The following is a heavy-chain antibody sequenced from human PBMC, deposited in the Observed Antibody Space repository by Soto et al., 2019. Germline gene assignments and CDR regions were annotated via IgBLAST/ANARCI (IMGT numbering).Heavy chain of an antibody. CDR1: GFTFSSYA. CDR2: ISGSGGST. D-gene: IGHD3-10*01. V-gene: IGHV3-23*01. J-gene: IGHJ4*02. Sequence: GGSLRLSCAASGFTFSSYAMSWVRQAPGKGLEWVSAISGSGGSTYYADSVKGRFTISRDNSKNTLYLQTNSLRAEDTAVYYCAKEGFEAPASTYFDYWGQGTLVTVSS. CDR3: AKEGFEAPASTYFDY.